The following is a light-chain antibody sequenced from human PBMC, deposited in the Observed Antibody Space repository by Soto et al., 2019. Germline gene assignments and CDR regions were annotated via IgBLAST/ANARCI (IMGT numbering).Light chain of an antibody. CDR3: LQDFGFPYT. CDR1: QGIRND. V-gene: IGKV1-6*01. J-gene: IGKJ2*01. CDR2: GAS. Sequence: AIQMTQSPSALSASVGDRVTITCRASQGIRNDLGWYQQKPGKAPKLLISGASDLQSGVPSRFSGSGSGSVFTLTISSLQPEDFATYYCLQDFGFPYTFGQGTQLEIK.